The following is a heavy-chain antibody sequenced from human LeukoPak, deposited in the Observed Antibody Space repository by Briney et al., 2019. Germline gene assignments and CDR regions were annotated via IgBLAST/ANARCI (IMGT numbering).Heavy chain of an antibody. J-gene: IGHJ4*02. Sequence: SETLSLTCTVSGGSISSGSYYWSWIRQPAGKGLEWIGRIYTSGSTNYNPSLKSRVTISVDTSKNQFSLKLSSVTAADTAVYYCAGDSSARPLEYWGQGTLVTVSS. V-gene: IGHV4-61*02. CDR1: GGSISSGSYY. CDR2: IYTSGST. CDR3: AGDSSARPLEY. D-gene: IGHD6-6*01.